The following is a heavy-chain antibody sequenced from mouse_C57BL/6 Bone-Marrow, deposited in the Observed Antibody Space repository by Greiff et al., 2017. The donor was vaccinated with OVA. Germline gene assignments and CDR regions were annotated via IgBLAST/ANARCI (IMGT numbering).Heavy chain of an antibody. CDR3: ARFLPYYFDC. D-gene: IGHD2-1*01. V-gene: IGHV1-22*01. CDR2: INPNNGGT. CDR1: GYTFTDYN. Sequence: EVQLVESGPELVKPGASVKMSCKASGYTFTDYNMHWVKQSHGKSLEWIGYINPNNGGTSYNQKFKGKATLTVNKSSSTAYMELRSLTSEESAVYYCARFLPYYFDCWGKGTTLTVSS. J-gene: IGHJ2*01.